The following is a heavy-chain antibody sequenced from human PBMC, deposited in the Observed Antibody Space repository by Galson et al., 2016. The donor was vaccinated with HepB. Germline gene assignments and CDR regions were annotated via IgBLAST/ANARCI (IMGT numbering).Heavy chain of an antibody. CDR2: ISGSGGST. V-gene: IGHV3-23*01. Sequence: SLRLSCAASGFTFSSYAMSWVRQAPGKGLEWVSAISGSGGSTYYADSVQGRFTISRDNSKNTLYLQMNSLRHEDTAVYYCARAYDFWSGRYYYAMDVWGQGTTVTVS. D-gene: IGHD3-3*01. CDR3: ARAYDFWSGRYYYAMDV. J-gene: IGHJ6*02. CDR1: GFTFSSYA.